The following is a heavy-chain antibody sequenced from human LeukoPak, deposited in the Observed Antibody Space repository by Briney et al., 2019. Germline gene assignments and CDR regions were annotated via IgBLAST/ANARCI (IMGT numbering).Heavy chain of an antibody. CDR2: IIPIFGTA. J-gene: IGHJ3*02. CDR3: ARKGGRYCSGGSCYELENDAFDI. CDR1: GGTFSSYA. V-gene: IGHV1-69*06. Sequence: SSVKVSCSASGGTFSSYAISWVRQAPGQGREWMGGIIPIFGTANYAQKFQGRVTITADKSTSTAYMELSSLRSEDTAVYYCARKGGRYCSGGSCYELENDAFDIWGQGTMVTVSS. D-gene: IGHD2-15*01.